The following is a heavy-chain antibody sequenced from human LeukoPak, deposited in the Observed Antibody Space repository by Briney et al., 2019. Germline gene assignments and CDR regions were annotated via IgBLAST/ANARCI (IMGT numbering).Heavy chain of an antibody. CDR1: GGSISNTNW. CDR3: ARALTYYYDSRSHRNWYFDL. CDR2: VNLQGST. J-gene: IGHJ2*01. Sequence: SGTLSLTCGVSGGSISNTNWWTWVRQPPGKGLEWIGEVNLQGSTNYNPSLKSRVAISVDKSENHISLKLTSVTAADTAVYYCARALTYYYDSRSHRNWYFDLWGRGTLVTVSS. D-gene: IGHD3-22*01. V-gene: IGHV4-4*02.